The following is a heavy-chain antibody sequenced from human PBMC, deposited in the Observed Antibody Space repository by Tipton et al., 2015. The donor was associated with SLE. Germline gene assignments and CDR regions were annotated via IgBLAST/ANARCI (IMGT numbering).Heavy chain of an antibody. D-gene: IGHD5-18*01. CDR2: ISAYNGNT. CDR3: ARDGYSYPFDY. V-gene: IGHV1-18*01. CDR1: GYTFNSFG. J-gene: IGHJ4*02. Sequence: QVQLVQSGAEVKKPGASVKVSCKAPGYTFNSFGITWGGQAPGQGLEWMGWISAYNGNTNYAQKLQGRVTMTTDTSTSTAYMELRSLRSDDTAVYYCARDGYSYPFDYWGQGTLVTVSS.